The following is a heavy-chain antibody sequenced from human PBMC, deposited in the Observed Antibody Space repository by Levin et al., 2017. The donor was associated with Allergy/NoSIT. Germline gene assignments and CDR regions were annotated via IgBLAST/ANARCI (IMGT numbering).Heavy chain of an antibody. Sequence: SETLSLTCTVSGGSISPYYWSWIRQPPGKGLEYIGYIYYSGSTNYNPSLKSRVTISVDTSKNQFSLKLSSVTAADTAVYYCARGDLSGYYIWFDPWGQGTLVSVSS. CDR1: GGSISPYY. J-gene: IGHJ5*02. V-gene: IGHV4-59*01. CDR2: IYYSGST. D-gene: IGHD3-9*01. CDR3: ARGDLSGYYIWFDP.